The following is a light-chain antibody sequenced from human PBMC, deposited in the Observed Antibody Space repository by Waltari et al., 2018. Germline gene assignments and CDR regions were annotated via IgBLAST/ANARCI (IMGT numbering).Light chain of an antibody. CDR2: GVS. Sequence: IVLTQSPGTLSLSPGEAATLSCRASQSVSSTWLVWYQQKPGQPPRLLIYGVSNRAPGIPDRFSGSGSGTDFTLTIDRLEPEDFAVYYCQQYAFSPPGKSFGQGTKVEIQ. CDR1: QSVSSTW. CDR3: QQYAFSPPGKS. V-gene: IGKV3-20*01. J-gene: IGKJ1*01.